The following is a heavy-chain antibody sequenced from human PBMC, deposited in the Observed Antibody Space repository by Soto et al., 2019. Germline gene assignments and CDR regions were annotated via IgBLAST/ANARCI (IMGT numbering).Heavy chain of an antibody. V-gene: IGHV3-23*01. Sequence: EVQLLDSGGGLVQPGGSLRLSCAASGFTFSSSAMTWVRQAPGKGLEWVSRISAAGDVTDYVGSVQGRFTISRDNSKNTLYPQMDSLRVEDTAVYYCAMDSGHSRSLGDYWGQGTLVTVSS. CDR2: ISAAGDVT. CDR1: GFTFSSSA. J-gene: IGHJ4*02. CDR3: AMDSGHSRSLGDY. D-gene: IGHD6-13*01.